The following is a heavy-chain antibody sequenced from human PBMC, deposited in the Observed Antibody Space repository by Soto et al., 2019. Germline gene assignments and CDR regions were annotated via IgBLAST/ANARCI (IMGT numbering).Heavy chain of an antibody. D-gene: IGHD5-12*01. CDR2: IFSSGST. CDR1: AGTFPHYA. CDR3: AREGSYSAYNFAHGIQLWSFDF. J-gene: IGHJ4*02. Sequence: SCKASAGTFPHYALSWVRQPAGKGLEWIGRIFSSGSTSFNPSLESRVAMSVDTSKNHFSLNLSSVTAADMAVYYCAREGSYSAYNFAHGIQLWSFDFWGQGALVTVSS. V-gene: IGHV4-4*07.